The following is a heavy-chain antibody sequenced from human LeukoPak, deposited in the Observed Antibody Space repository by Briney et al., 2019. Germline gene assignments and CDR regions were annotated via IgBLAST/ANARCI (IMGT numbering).Heavy chain of an antibody. D-gene: IGHD3-10*01. V-gene: IGHV4-59*01. Sequence: PSETLSLTCTVSGGSISSYYWSWIRQPPGKGLEWIGHIYYSGSTNYNPSLKSRVTISVDTSKNQFSLKLSSVTAADTAVYYCARDGSPVLLWFGESPGAFDIWGQGTMVTVSS. CDR1: GGSISSYY. CDR3: ARDGSPVLLWFGESPGAFDI. J-gene: IGHJ3*02. CDR2: IYYSGST.